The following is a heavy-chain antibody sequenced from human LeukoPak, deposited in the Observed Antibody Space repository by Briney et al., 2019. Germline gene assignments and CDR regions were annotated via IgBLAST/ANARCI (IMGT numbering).Heavy chain of an antibody. Sequence: PSETLSLTCTVSGGSISSHYWSWLRQPPGKGLEWIGYIYYSGSTNYNPSLKSRVTISVDTSKNQFSLKLSSVTAADTAVYYCARHLRSRPDAFDIWGQGTMVTVSS. CDR2: IYYSGST. D-gene: IGHD1-26*01. CDR1: GGSISSHY. CDR3: ARHLRSRPDAFDI. J-gene: IGHJ3*02. V-gene: IGHV4-59*08.